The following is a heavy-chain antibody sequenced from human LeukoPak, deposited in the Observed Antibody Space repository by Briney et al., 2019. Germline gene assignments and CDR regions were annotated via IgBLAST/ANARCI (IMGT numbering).Heavy chain of an antibody. CDR2: INPNSGGT. V-gene: IGHV1-2*02. CDR3: ARDPAATRSYYYDYYMDV. D-gene: IGHD2-15*01. J-gene: IGHJ6*03. Sequence: ASVKVSCKASGYTFTGYYMHWVRQAPGQGLEWMGWINPNSGGTNYAQKFQGRVTMTRDTSISTAYMELSRLRSDDTAVYYCARDPAATRSYYYDYYMDVWGKGTTVTVSS. CDR1: GYTFTGYY.